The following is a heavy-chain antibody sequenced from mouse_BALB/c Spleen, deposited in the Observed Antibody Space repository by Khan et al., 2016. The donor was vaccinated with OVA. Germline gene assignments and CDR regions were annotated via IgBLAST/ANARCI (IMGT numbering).Heavy chain of an antibody. V-gene: IGHV10-1*02. CDR3: VRHKNYYGEDAMDY. CDR1: GFTFNTYA. J-gene: IGHJ4*01. CDR2: IRSKTNNYAT. D-gene: IGHD1-1*01. Sequence: EVQLVESGGGLVQPKGSLKLSCAASGFTFNTYAMNWVRQAPGKGLEWVARIRSKTNNYATYYADSVKDRFTISRDDSQSMLYLQMNNLKTEDTAMYYCVRHKNYYGEDAMDYWSQGTAGTVSS.